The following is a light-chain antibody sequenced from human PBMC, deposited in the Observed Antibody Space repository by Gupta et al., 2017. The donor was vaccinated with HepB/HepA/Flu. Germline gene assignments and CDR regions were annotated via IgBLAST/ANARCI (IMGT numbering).Light chain of an antibody. Sequence: DIQMTQSPSSLSASVGDRVTITCRASQSISSYLNWYQQKPGKAPKLLIYAASSWQSGVPSRFSGSGSGTDFTLTISSRQPEDFATYYCQQNHSTPQWTFGQGTKGEIK. V-gene: IGKV1-39*01. CDR2: AAS. CDR1: QSISSY. CDR3: QQNHSTPQWT. J-gene: IGKJ1*01.